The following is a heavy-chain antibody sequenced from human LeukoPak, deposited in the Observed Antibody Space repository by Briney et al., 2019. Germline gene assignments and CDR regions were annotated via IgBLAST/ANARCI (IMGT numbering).Heavy chain of an antibody. J-gene: IGHJ4*02. D-gene: IGHD1-14*01. V-gene: IGHV3-66*04. Sequence: GGSLRLSCAASGFTFSSYAMSWVRQAPGKGLEWVSAIYNSGSTYYADSVKGRFTISRDNSKNTMYLQMNSLKGEDTAVYYCARRSNPPGRIDHWGQGTLVTVSS. CDR1: GFTFSSYA. CDR3: ARRSNPPGRIDH. CDR2: IYNSGST.